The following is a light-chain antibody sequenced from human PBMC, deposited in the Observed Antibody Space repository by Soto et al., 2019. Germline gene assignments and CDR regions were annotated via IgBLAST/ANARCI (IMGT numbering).Light chain of an antibody. CDR1: QSVGSN. CDR3: QQYHNWPIT. V-gene: IGKV3-15*01. CDR2: DAS. J-gene: IGKJ5*01. Sequence: EIVLTQSPATLSLSPGESATLSCRASQSVGSNLAWHQQKPGQAPRILMYDASTRAPGISARFSGSGSGTEFTLTISSLQSEDFAVYYCQQYHNWPITFGQGTRLEIK.